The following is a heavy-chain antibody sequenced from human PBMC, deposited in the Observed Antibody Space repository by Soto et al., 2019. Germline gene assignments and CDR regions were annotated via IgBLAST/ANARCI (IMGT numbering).Heavy chain of an antibody. D-gene: IGHD3-3*01. J-gene: IGHJ6*02. Sequence: QLHLVESGGDVVQPGRSLRLSCAASGFTFSTYGMHWVRQAPGKGLEWVALIWYDGSTEYYADSVKGRFTISRDNLKNTIYLQMNSLRGDDTGVYYCARGWAMGVALSFGMDVWGQGTTVSVSS. CDR1: GFTFSTYG. CDR3: ARGWAMGVALSFGMDV. CDR2: IWYDGSTE. V-gene: IGHV3-33*01.